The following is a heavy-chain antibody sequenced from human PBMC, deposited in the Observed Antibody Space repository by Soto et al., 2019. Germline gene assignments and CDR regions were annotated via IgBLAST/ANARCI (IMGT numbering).Heavy chain of an antibody. Sequence: SETLSLTCTVAGGSISSYHWSWIRQPPGKGLEWIGYIYYSGTTDYNPSLKSRVTISVDPSKSQFSLKLASVTAADTAVYYCARDDALIPRPMAYWGQGTLVTVSS. J-gene: IGHJ4*02. CDR1: GGSISSYH. CDR3: ARDDALIPRPMAY. CDR2: IYYSGTT. V-gene: IGHV4-59*12. D-gene: IGHD2-2*01.